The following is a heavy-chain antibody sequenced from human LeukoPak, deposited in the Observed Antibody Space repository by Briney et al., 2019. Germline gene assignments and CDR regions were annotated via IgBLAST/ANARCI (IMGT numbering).Heavy chain of an antibody. J-gene: IGHJ4*02. D-gene: IGHD1-26*01. CDR1: GYTFIVHY. CDR2: IKPSNGDT. Sequence: ASVSVSFTASGYTFIVHYMHWVRRAPGQGREGMGWIKPSNGDTKYAQNFQGRVTMTRDTSISTAYMELSSLRSDDTAVYYCASPPLSSAMYYAYGGQERWSPSP. V-gene: IGHV1-2*02. CDR3: ASPPLSSAMYYAY.